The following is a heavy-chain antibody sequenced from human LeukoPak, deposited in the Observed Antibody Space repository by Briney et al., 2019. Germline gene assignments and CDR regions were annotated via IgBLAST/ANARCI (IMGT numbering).Heavy chain of an antibody. J-gene: IGHJ3*02. V-gene: IGHV3-7*02. Sequence: GGSLRLSCAASGFTFSSYWMNWVRQAPGKGLEWVASINQDESEKYYVDSVKGRFTISRDNAQNSLYLQMNSLRAEDTAVYYCATYSAFDICGHGTMVTVSS. CDR3: ATYSAFDI. CDR2: INQDESEK. D-gene: IGHD2-21*01. CDR1: GFTFSSYW.